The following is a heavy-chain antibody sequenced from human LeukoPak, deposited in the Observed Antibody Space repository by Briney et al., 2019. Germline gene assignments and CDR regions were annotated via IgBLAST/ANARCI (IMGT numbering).Heavy chain of an antibody. CDR2: ISGSGGRT. Sequence: GGSLRLSCAASGFTFSSHAMSWVRQGPGKGLEWVSAISGSGGRTYYADSMKGRFTISRDNSKNTVYVQMNSLRVEDTAVYYCAKNRNGDYAQYFEYWGQGTLVTVSS. CDR3: AKNRNGDYAQYFEY. D-gene: IGHD4-17*01. CDR1: GFTFSSHA. J-gene: IGHJ4*02. V-gene: IGHV3-23*01.